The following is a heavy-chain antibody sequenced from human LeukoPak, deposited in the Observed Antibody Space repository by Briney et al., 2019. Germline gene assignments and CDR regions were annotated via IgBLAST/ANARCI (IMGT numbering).Heavy chain of an antibody. J-gene: IGHJ4*02. Sequence: PGGSVRLSCAASGFSFSSYAMSWVHQAPGKGLEWVSAISGSGGSTYYADSVKGRFTISRDNSKNTLYLQMNSLRAEDTAVYYCAKERFGDPTGDYWGQGTLVTVSS. CDR2: ISGSGGST. V-gene: IGHV3-23*01. CDR1: GFSFSSYA. D-gene: IGHD3-16*01. CDR3: AKERFGDPTGDY.